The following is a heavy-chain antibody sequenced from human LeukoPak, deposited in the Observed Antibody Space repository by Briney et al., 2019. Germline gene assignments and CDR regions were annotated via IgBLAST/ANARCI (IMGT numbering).Heavy chain of an antibody. D-gene: IGHD4-17*01. CDR2: IYYSGST. CDR3: ARDRQTDYGDYVAVDAFDI. J-gene: IGHJ3*02. V-gene: IGHV4-30-4*02. CDR1: GGSISSGDYY. Sequence: SETLSLTCTVSGGSISSGDYYWSWIRQPPGKGLEWIGYIYYSGSTYYNPSLKSRVTISVDTSKNQFSLKLSSVTAADTAVYYCARDRQTDYGDYVAVDAFDIWGQGTMVTVSS.